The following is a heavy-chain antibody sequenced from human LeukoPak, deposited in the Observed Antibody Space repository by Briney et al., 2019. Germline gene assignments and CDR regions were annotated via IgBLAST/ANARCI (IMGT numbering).Heavy chain of an antibody. CDR1: GYTFTGYY. J-gene: IGHJ4*02. Sequence: ASVKVSCKASGYTFTGYYMHWVRQAPGQGLEWMGWINPNSGGTNYAQKFQGRVTMTRDTSISTVYMELTRLRFDATAVYYCARVSGGDYGGGYWGQGTLVTVSS. D-gene: IGHD4-17*01. CDR2: INPNSGGT. CDR3: ARVSGGDYGGGY. V-gene: IGHV1-2*02.